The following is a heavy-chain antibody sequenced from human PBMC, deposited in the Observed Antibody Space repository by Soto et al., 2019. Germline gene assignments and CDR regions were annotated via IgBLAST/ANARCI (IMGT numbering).Heavy chain of an antibody. CDR1: GLTFSRYE. Sequence: EVKLMESGGGLVQPGGSLRLSCAASGLTFSRYEMNWVRRAPGKGLEWIAYIHGSATTMFYADSVKGRFTISRDNTKNSLYLQLKSLSAGDTVFYSCATSSGGGGAFEFWGQGTMVTVSS. CDR2: IHGSATTM. J-gene: IGHJ3*01. D-gene: IGHD3-10*01. V-gene: IGHV3-48*03. CDR3: ATSSGGGGAFEF.